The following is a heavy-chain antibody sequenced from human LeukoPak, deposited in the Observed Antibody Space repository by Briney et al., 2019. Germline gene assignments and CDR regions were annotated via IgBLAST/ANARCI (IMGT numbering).Heavy chain of an antibody. CDR2: INPKSGDT. Sequence: ASVKVSCKASGYTFSDYYMYWLRQAPGEGLEWMGRINPKSGDTNYAQNFRGRVTITRDTSMNTAYMELSRLRSDDTAVYLCARGYCSGGSCYLVENWFDFWGQGTLVTVSS. CDR3: ARGYCSGGSCYLVENWFDF. D-gene: IGHD2-15*01. J-gene: IGHJ5*01. CDR1: GYTFSDYY. V-gene: IGHV1-2*06.